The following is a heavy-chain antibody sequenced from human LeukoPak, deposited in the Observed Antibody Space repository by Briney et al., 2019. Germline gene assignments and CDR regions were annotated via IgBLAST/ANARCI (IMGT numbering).Heavy chain of an antibody. D-gene: IGHD6-6*01. Sequence: PSETLSLTCTVSGGSISSSSYYWGWIRQPPGKGLEWIGSIYYSGSTYYNPSLKSRVTISVDTSKNQFSLKLSSVTAADTAVYYCARDYSSSSEVSYYFDYWGQGTLVTVSS. V-gene: IGHV4-39*07. CDR2: IYYSGST. J-gene: IGHJ4*02. CDR1: GGSISSSSYY. CDR3: ARDYSSSSEVSYYFDY.